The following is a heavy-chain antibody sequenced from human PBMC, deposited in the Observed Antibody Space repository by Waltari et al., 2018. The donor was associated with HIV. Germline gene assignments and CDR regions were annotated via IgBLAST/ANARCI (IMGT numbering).Heavy chain of an antibody. CDR2: SFYGGDT. J-gene: IGHJ6*02. V-gene: IGHV4-59*08. CDR1: GDSLMDYY. Sequence: VHPQESVPGLVRPSEALSVPCSVAGDSLMDYYWSWVRQSPEKGLEWIGYSFYGGDTNYNPSLKSRATISIDPSASQLSLKINSVTAADSGVYYCARPIRGSGVGAFHVWGQGTTVIVSS. CDR3: ARPIRGSGVGAFHV. D-gene: IGHD1-26*01.